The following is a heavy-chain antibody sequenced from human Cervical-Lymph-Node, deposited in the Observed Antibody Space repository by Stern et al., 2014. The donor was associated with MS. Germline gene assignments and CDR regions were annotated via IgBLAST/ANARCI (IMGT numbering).Heavy chain of an antibody. J-gene: IGHJ4*02. Sequence: QMQLVQSGPGLVKPSETLSLTCSVSGGSISTYYWTWIRQVPGKGLEWIGYVFYSGRTTYNPSLKSRVTISVDTSKSQFSLKLYSVAAADTAIYYCARAGQQLGQIDYWGQGTLVTVSS. D-gene: IGHD6-13*01. CDR2: VFYSGRT. CDR1: GGSISTYY. CDR3: ARAGQQLGQIDY. V-gene: IGHV4-59*12.